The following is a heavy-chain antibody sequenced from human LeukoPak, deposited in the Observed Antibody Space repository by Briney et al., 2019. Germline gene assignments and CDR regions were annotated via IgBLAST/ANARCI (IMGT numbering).Heavy chain of an antibody. V-gene: IGHV3-30-3*01. J-gene: IGHJ4*02. CDR3: ARDGNYYDSSGYVDY. CDR2: ISYDGSNK. Sequence: PGGSLRLSCAASGFTLSSYAMHWVRQAPGKGLEWVAVISYDGSNKYYADSVKGRFTISRDNSKNTLYLQMNSLRAEDTAVYYCARDGNYYDSSGYVDYWGQGTLVTVSS. D-gene: IGHD3-22*01. CDR1: GFTLSSYA.